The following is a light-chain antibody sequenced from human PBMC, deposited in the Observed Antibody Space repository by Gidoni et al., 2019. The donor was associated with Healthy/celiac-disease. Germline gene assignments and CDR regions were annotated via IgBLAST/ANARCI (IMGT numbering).Light chain of an antibody. Sequence: DIQMTQSPSSLSASVGDRVTITCRASQSISSYLNWYQQKQGKAPKLLIYAASSLQSGVPSRFSGSGSGTDFTITISSRQPEDFATYYCQQSYSTHPEGFGPGTKVDIK. CDR3: QQSYSTHPEG. CDR1: QSISSY. CDR2: AAS. J-gene: IGKJ3*01. V-gene: IGKV1-39*01.